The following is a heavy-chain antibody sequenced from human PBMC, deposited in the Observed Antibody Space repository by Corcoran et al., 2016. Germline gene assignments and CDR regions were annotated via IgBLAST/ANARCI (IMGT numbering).Heavy chain of an antibody. Sequence: QVQLQQWGAGLLKPSETLSLTCAVYGGSFSGYYWSCIRQPPGKGLEWIGEINHSGSTNYNPSLKSRVTISVDTSKNQFSLKLSSVTAADTAVYYCARGGRGAPTSYYFDYWGQGTLVTVSS. CDR2: INHSGST. J-gene: IGHJ4*02. V-gene: IGHV4-34*01. D-gene: IGHD3-10*01. CDR3: ARGGRGAPTSYYFDY. CDR1: GGSFSGYY.